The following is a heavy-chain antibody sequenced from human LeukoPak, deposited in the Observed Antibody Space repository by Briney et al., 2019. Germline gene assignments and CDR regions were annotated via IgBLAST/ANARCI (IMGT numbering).Heavy chain of an antibody. D-gene: IGHD3-10*01. CDR3: ARDATLVQGGLDV. Sequence: PSETLSLTCTVSGGSIGGHYWTWIRQPPEKGLEWIGYIYYSGSTTYNPSLKSRVTISIDTSKNQFSLNLTSVTAADTAVYYCARDATLVQGGLDVWGKGTTVTISS. CDR1: GGSIGGHY. J-gene: IGHJ6*04. CDR2: IYYSGST. V-gene: IGHV4-59*11.